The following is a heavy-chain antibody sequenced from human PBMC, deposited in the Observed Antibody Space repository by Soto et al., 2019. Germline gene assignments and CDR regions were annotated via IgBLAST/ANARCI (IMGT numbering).Heavy chain of an antibody. CDR2: IYSGGTT. CDR3: ARGYSGHQGQLAVYY. CDR1: GFSVSSNY. J-gene: IGHJ4*02. D-gene: IGHD1-26*01. V-gene: IGHV3-53*02. Sequence: VQLVETGGGLIQPGGSLRLSCAASGFSVSSNYMSWVRQAPGKGLEWVSVIYSGGTTYYADSVKGRFTISRDSSKNTVYLQMNSLRAEGTAVYYCARGYSGHQGQLAVYYWGQGTLVTVSS.